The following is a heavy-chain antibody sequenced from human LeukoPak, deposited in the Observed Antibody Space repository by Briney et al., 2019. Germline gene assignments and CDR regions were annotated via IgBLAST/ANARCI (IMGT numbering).Heavy chain of an antibody. CDR1: GGSISSSSYY. V-gene: IGHV4-39*07. D-gene: IGHD6-13*01. Sequence: PSETLSLTCTVSGGSISSSSYYWGWIRQPPGKGLEWIGTIYYSGSTNYNPSLKSRVTISVDTSKNQFSLKLSSVTAADTAVYYCARFSWTRRSYWGQGTLVTVSS. CDR3: ARFSWTRRSY. CDR2: IYYSGST. J-gene: IGHJ4*02.